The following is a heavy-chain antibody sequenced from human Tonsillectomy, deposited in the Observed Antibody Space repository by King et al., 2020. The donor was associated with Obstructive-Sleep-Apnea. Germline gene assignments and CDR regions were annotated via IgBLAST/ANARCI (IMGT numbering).Heavy chain of an antibody. CDR2: IYPGDSDT. CDR1: GYSFTSYW. Sequence: QLVQSGAEVKKPGESLKISCKGSGYSFTSYWIDWGRQMPGKGLEWMGIIYPGDSDTRYSPSFQGQVTISADKSISTAYLQWSGLKASDTPMYYCARGSDPDYYGSGSYYDYWGQGTLVTVSS. V-gene: IGHV5-51*01. J-gene: IGHJ4*02. CDR3: ARGSDPDYYGSGSYYDY. D-gene: IGHD3-10*01.